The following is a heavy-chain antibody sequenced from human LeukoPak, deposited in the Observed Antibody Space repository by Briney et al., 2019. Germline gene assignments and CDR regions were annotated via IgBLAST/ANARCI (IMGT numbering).Heavy chain of an antibody. Sequence: GGSLRLSCAASGFTFSRYAMSWVRQAPGKGLEWVSGISGSAGSTQNADSVKGRFTISRDNSKNALYLQMNSLRAEDTALYYCAKDRFYSGSPRAFDIWGQGTMVTVSS. V-gene: IGHV3-23*01. CDR1: GFTFSRYA. CDR2: ISGSAGST. J-gene: IGHJ3*02. D-gene: IGHD1-26*01. CDR3: AKDRFYSGSPRAFDI.